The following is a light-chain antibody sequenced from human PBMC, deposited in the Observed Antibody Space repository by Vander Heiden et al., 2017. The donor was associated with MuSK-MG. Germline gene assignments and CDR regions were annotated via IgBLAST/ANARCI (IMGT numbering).Light chain of an antibody. V-gene: IGKV3-20*01. CDR1: QSVSSSY. CDR3: QHYGSSPRVYA. Sequence: EIVLTPSPGTLSLSPGERATLSCRASQSVSSSYLAWYQQKPGQAPRLLIYGASSRATGIPDRFSGSGSGTDFTLTISRRGPEDFAVYYCQHYGSSPRVYAFGQGTKLEIK. J-gene: IGKJ2*01. CDR2: GAS.